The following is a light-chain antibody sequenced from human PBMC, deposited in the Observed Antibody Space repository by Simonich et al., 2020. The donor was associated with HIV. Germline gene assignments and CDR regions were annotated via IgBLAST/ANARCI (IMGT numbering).Light chain of an antibody. V-gene: IGKV4-1*01. CDR3: QQCHSHPHT. CDR1: QSVLYNSNNKNY. J-gene: IGKJ2*01. CDR2: WAA. Sequence: DIVMTQSPDSLAVSLGERATINCKSSQSVLYNSNNKNYIAWYQQKPGQPPKLLIYWAATRESWVPDRFSGSGSGTDFTLTISSLQAEDVAVYFCQQCHSHPHTFGQGTKLEIK.